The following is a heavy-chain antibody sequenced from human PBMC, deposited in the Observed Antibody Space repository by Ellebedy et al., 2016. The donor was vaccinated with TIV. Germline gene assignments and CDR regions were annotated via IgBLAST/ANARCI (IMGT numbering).Heavy chain of an antibody. Sequence: PGGSLRLSCAASGFTFSSYAMSWVRQAPGKGLEWVAKIKQDGSEKYYVDSVRGRFTISRDNAKNSLYLQMNSLRAEDTAVYYCAAHNSGYRTWGQGTLVTVSS. V-gene: IGHV3-7*01. CDR1: GFTFSSYA. CDR2: IKQDGSEK. J-gene: IGHJ5*02. D-gene: IGHD6-19*01. CDR3: AAHNSGYRT.